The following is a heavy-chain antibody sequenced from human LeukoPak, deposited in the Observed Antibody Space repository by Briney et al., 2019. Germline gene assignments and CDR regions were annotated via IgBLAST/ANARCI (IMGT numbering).Heavy chain of an antibody. J-gene: IGHJ4*02. V-gene: IGHV3-30*02. Sequence: GGSLRLSCAASGFTFSSHGMHWVRQAPGKGLEWVAFIRYDGSNKYYADSVKGRFTISRDNSKNTLYLQMNSLRAEDTAVYYCAKVPEPGIAVAGSTGWGQGTLVTVSS. CDR1: GFTFSSHG. CDR3: AKVPEPGIAVAGSTG. CDR2: IRYDGSNK. D-gene: IGHD6-19*01.